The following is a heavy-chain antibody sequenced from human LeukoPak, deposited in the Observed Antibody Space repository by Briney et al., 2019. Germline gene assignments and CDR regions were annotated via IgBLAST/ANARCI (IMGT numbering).Heavy chain of an antibody. CDR1: GGSISSQF. CDR2: MSYSGNT. J-gene: IGHJ5*02. CDR3: ARFSSGSNWFDA. V-gene: IGHV4-59*11. Sequence: PSETLSLTCTVSGGSISSQFWSWVRQPPGKGLEYIGYMSYSGNTNYNPSLKSRVTISLDTSKNQFSLKLGSLTAADTAVYYCARFSSGSNWFDAWGQGTLVTVSS.